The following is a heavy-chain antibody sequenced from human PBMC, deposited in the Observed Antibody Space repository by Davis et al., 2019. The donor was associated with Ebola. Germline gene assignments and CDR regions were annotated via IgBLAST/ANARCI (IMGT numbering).Heavy chain of an antibody. Sequence: GGSLRLFCAASGFTFSSYAMSWVRQAPGKGLEWVSAISGSGGSTYYADSVKGRFTISRDNSKNTLYLQMNSLRAEDTAVYYCAKDHFPKDIVVVVAAPTGYYYYGMDVWGQGTTVTVSS. J-gene: IGHJ6*02. D-gene: IGHD2-15*01. CDR3: AKDHFPKDIVVVVAAPTGYYYYGMDV. V-gene: IGHV3-23*01. CDR2: ISGSGGST. CDR1: GFTFSSYA.